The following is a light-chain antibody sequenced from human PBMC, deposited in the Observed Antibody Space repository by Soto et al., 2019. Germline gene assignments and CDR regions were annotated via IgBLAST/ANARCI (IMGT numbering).Light chain of an antibody. CDR2: AAS. J-gene: IGKJ5*01. Sequence: DIQMTQSPSSLSASVGDRVTITCRASEGIRNDLGWYQQKPGKAPKRLIFAASSLQSGVPSRFTGSGSGTAFPLTISTPHPEYFATFYFLQYKISPPTSAQGTRLNIK. CDR3: LQYKISPPT. CDR1: EGIRND. V-gene: IGKV1-17*01.